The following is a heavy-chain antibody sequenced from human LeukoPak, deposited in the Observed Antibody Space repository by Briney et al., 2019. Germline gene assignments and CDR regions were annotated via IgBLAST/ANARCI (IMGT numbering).Heavy chain of an antibody. Sequence: SETLSLTCTVSGGSIRDLYWTWIRQPPGKGLEWIGYIYYSGTTKYSPSLRGRVSMSVDTSRSQFSLNLTSVTPADTAVYYCARLGDEIAVSGLKYYHYSHTDVWGSGTTVAVSS. J-gene: IGHJ6*03. CDR3: ARLGDEIAVSGLKYYHYSHTDV. D-gene: IGHD6-19*01. CDR2: IYYSGTT. CDR1: GGSIRDLY. V-gene: IGHV4-59*11.